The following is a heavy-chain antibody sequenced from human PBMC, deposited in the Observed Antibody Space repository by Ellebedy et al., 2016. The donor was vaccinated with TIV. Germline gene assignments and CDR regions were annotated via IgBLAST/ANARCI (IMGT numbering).Heavy chain of an antibody. CDR3: AKGWLALGAFDI. D-gene: IGHD6-19*01. J-gene: IGHJ3*02. V-gene: IGHV3-23*01. CDR1: GFTFSDYY. CDR2: ISGSGGST. Sequence: GESLKISXAASGFTFSDYYMSWIRQAPGKGLEWVSAISGSGGSTYYADSVKGRFTISRDNSKNTLYLQMNSLRAEDTAVYYCAKGWLALGAFDIWGQGTMVTVSS.